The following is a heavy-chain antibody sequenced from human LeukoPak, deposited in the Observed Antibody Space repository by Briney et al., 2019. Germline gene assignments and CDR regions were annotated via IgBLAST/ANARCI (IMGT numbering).Heavy chain of an antibody. CDR3: ARAGRRGVFDP. CDR1: GGSIISNNW. CDR2: IYQSGTT. J-gene: IGHJ5*02. D-gene: IGHD1-1*01. Sequence: SETLSLTCSVSGGSIISNNWWNWVRQPPGKGLEWIGDIYQSGTTNYNPSLKSRVTMSLDKSKNQFSLNLSSVTAADTAIYYCARAGRRGVFDPWGQGTLVTVSS. V-gene: IGHV4-4*02.